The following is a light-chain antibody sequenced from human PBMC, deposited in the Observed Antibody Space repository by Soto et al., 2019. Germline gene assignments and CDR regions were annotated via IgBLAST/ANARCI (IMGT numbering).Light chain of an antibody. V-gene: IGKV1-5*01. CDR3: QQYNSYSGT. Sequence: DIQMTQSPSTLSASVGDRVTITCRASQSISSWLAWYQQKPGKAPKLLIYDASSLESGVPSRFSGSGSGTEFTLTISSLQPDDFATYYRQQYNSYSGTFGQGTKLDIK. J-gene: IGKJ1*01. CDR2: DAS. CDR1: QSISSW.